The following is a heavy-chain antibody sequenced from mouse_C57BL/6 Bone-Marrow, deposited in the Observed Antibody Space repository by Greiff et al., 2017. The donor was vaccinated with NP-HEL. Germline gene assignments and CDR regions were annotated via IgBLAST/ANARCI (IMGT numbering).Heavy chain of an antibody. CDR3: ARGGGWFAY. D-gene: IGHD1-1*02. CDR2: IYPGSGNT. V-gene: IGHV1-66*01. J-gene: IGHJ3*01. CDR1: GYSFTSYY. Sequence: QVQLQQSGPELVKPGASVKISCKASGYSFTSYYIHWVKQRPGQGLEWIGWIYPGSGNTKYNEKFQGKAKLTADTSSSTAYMQLSSLTSEDSAVYYSARGGGWFAYWGQGTLVTVSA.